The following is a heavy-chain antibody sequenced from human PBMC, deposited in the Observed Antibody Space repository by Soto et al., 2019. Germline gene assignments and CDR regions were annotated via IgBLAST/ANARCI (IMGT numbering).Heavy chain of an antibody. Sequence: SETLSLTCTVSGGSINSGNFYWSWLRQPPGKGLEWIGYIYYSGSTYYNPSLKSRVTISPDTSKNQFSLSLTSVTAADTALYYCARVTPGAKKWDYFDPWGQGTPVTVSS. CDR1: GGSINSGNFY. D-gene: IGHD1-26*01. V-gene: IGHV4-30-4*01. CDR2: IYYSGST. J-gene: IGHJ4*02. CDR3: ARVTPGAKKWDYFDP.